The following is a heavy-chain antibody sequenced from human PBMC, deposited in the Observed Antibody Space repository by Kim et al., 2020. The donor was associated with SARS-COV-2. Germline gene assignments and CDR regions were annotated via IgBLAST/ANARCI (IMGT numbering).Heavy chain of an antibody. CDR3: ARDSLTPFDY. J-gene: IGHJ4*02. D-gene: IGHD2-15*01. CDR1: GFTFSSYA. CDR2: ISYDGSNK. Sequence: GGSLRLSCAASGFTFSSYAMHWVRQAPGKGLEWVAVISYDGSNKYYADSVKGRFTISRDNSKNTLYLQMNSLRAEDTAVYYCARDSLTPFDYWGQGTLVTVSS. V-gene: IGHV3-30*04.